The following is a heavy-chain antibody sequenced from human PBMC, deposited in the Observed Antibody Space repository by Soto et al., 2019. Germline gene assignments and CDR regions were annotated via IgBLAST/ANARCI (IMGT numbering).Heavy chain of an antibody. CDR3: AREASSSGWTGYFDY. CDR2: ISYDGSNK. D-gene: IGHD6-19*01. CDR1: GFTFSSYA. V-gene: IGHV3-30-3*01. J-gene: IGHJ4*02. Sequence: GGSLRLSCAASGFTFSSYAMHWVRQAPGKGLEWVAVISYDGSNKYYADSVKGRFTISRDNSKNTLYLQMNSLRAEDTAVYYCAREASSSGWTGYFDYWGQGTLVTVSS.